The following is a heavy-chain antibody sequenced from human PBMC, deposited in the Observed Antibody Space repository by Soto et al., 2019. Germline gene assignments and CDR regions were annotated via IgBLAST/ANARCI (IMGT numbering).Heavy chain of an antibody. J-gene: IGHJ4*02. Sequence: PSETLSLTCTVSGGSISTYYWIWIRQPPGKGLEWIGSFHNSGSIHYNPPFKSRATISVDTSKNQFSLKLTSVTTADTAVYYGAREKIPALFAYWGQGPLVTVSS. V-gene: IGHV4-4*08. CDR2: FHNSGSI. D-gene: IGHD2-21*01. CDR1: GGSISTYY. CDR3: AREKIPALFAY.